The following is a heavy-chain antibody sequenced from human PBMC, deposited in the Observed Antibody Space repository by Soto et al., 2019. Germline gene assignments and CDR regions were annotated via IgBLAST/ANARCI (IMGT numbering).Heavy chain of an antibody. D-gene: IGHD3-10*01. CDR2: IYYTGIT. CDR1: GGSINNYY. V-gene: IGHV4-59*08. CDR3: GRYYSGSRALDF. Sequence: SETLSLTCTVSGGSINNYYWTWIRQPPGKGLEWIGNIYYTGITAYNPSLKSRVTMSVDTSKNQFSLELRSVTAADTAVYYCGRYYSGSRALDFWGQGTLVTVSS. J-gene: IGHJ4*02.